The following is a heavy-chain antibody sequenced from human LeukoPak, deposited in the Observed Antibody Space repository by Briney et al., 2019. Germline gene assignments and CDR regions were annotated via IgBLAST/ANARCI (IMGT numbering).Heavy chain of an antibody. V-gene: IGHV3-9*01. J-gene: IGHJ6*02. CDR1: GSTFDNYA. D-gene: IGHD6-25*01. Sequence: GRSLRLSCAASGSTFDNYAMHWVRQAPGKGLEWVSGISWNSGSIGYADSVKGRFTISRDNAKNSLYLQLNSQRAEDTALYYCAKSWVKQRPQTYYYYGMDVWGQGTTVTVSS. CDR3: AKSWVKQRPQTYYYYGMDV. CDR2: ISWNSGSI.